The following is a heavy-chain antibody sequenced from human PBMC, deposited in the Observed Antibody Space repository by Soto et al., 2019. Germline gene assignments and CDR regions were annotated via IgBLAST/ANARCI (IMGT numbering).Heavy chain of an antibody. CDR3: ARGRLFDWLSNFDY. CDR2: INHSGST. CDR1: GGSFSGYY. Sequence: SETLSLTCAVYGGSFSGYYWSWIRQPPGKGLEWIGEINHSGSTNYNPSLKSRVTISVDTSKNQFSLKLSSVTAADTAVYYCARGRLFDWLSNFDYWGQGTLVTVSS. D-gene: IGHD3-9*01. J-gene: IGHJ4*02. V-gene: IGHV4-34*01.